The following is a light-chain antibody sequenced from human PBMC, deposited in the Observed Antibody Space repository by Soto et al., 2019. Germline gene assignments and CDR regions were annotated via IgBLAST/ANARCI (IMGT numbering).Light chain of an antibody. V-gene: IGKV3-20*01. CDR3: PDT. CDR1: QSVSSSY. J-gene: IGKJ4*02. CDR2: GAS. Sequence: EIVWTQSPGTRSLSPGERATLSCRASQSVSSSYLAWYQQKPGQSPRLLIYGASSKANGIPDRFSGSGSGTDFTLTISRLEPEGFAVYYCPDTFGGGTKVEIK.